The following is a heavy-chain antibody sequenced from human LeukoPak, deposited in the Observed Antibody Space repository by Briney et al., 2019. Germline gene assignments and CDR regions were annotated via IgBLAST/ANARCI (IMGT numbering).Heavy chain of an antibody. J-gene: IGHJ4*02. CDR3: AKDLTGIVVVPAAIRVFDY. Sequence: TGGSLRLSCAASGFTFSSYEMNWVRQAPGKGLEWVSAISGSGGSTYYADSVKSRFTISRDNSKNTLYLQMNSLRAEDTAVYYCAKDLTGIVVVPAAIRVFDYWGQGTLVTVSS. D-gene: IGHD2-2*01. V-gene: IGHV3-23*01. CDR1: GFTFSSYE. CDR2: ISGSGGST.